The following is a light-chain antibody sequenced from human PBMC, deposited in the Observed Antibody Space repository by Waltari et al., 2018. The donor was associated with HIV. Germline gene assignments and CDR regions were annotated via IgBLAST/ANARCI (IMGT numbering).Light chain of an antibody. V-gene: IGLV2-14*03. Sequence: QSALTQPASVSGSPGQSITISCTGTSSDVGGYKYVSWYQQHPGKAPKLMIYDVSNRPSGVSKRFSGSKSGNTASLTISGLQAEDEADYYCSSYTSSSTLEVFGGGTKLTVL. CDR2: DVS. J-gene: IGLJ3*02. CDR1: SSDVGGYKY. CDR3: SSYTSSSTLEV.